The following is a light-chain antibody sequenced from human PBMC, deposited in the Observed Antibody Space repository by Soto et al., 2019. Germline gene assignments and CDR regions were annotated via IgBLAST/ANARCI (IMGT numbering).Light chain of an antibody. J-gene: IGKJ1*01. CDR1: QSVSSNY. V-gene: IGKV3-20*01. Sequence: EIVMTQSPATLSVSPGERATFSCRASQSVSSNYLAWYQQKPGQAPRLLIYGAFKRATGIPDRFSGSGSGTDFTLTISRMEPEDFAVYCCQQYGSSPRTFDQGTKVEIK. CDR3: QQYGSSPRT. CDR2: GAF.